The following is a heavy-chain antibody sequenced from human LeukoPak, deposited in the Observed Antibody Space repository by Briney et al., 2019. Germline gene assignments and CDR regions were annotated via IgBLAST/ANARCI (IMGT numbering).Heavy chain of an antibody. J-gene: IGHJ6*03. Sequence: PGGSLRLSCAASGFTFSSYAMSWVRQAPGKGLEWVSATSGSGGSTYYADSVKGRFTISRDNSKNTLYLQMNSLRAEDTAVYYCAKKAGTSWKYYYYMDVWGKGTTVTVSS. D-gene: IGHD2-2*01. CDR2: TSGSGGST. CDR1: GFTFSSYA. CDR3: AKKAGTSWKYYYYMDV. V-gene: IGHV3-23*01.